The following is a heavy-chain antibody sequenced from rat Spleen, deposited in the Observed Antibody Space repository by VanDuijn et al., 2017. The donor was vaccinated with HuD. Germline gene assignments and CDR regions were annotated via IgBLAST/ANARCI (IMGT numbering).Heavy chain of an antibody. J-gene: IGHJ2*01. V-gene: IGHV5-7*01. Sequence: EVQLVESGGGLVQPGRSLKLSCAASGFTFSDYNMAWVRQAPKKGLEWVATITVGNYNIYYRDSVKGRFTISRDDAKSTLYLQMDSLRSEDTATYYCARHGRDYDGTYYQISGFDYWGQGVMVTVSS. CDR1: GFTFSDYN. CDR3: ARHGRDYDGTYYQISGFDY. CDR2: ITVGNYNI. D-gene: IGHD1-12*02.